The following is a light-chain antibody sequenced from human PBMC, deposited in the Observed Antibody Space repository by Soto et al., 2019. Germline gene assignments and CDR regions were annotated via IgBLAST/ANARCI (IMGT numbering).Light chain of an antibody. J-gene: IGLJ3*02. V-gene: IGLV1-44*01. CDR3: AAWDDSLNGPV. CDR1: SSNIGSNT. Sequence: QSVLTQPPSASGTPGQRVTISCSGSSSNIGSNTVNWYQQLPGTAPKLLIYTNNQRPSGVPDRFSGSKSGDSASLAISGLQSEDEADYYCAAWDDSLNGPVFGGGPKQTV. CDR2: TNN.